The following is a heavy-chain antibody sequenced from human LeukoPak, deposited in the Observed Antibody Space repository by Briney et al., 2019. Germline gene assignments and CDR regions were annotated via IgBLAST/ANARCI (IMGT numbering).Heavy chain of an antibody. CDR2: ISGSGGST. CDR1: GFTFSSYA. Sequence: GGSLRLSCAASGFTFSSYAMSWVRQAPGKGLEWVSAISGSGGSTYYADSVKGRFTISRDNPKNTLYLQMNSLRAEDTAVYYCASLDYGDYIFDYWGQGTLVTVSS. D-gene: IGHD4-17*01. V-gene: IGHV3-23*01. J-gene: IGHJ4*02. CDR3: ASLDYGDYIFDY.